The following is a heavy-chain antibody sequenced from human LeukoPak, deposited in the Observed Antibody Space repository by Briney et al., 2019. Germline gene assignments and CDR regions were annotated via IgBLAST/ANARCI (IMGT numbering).Heavy chain of an antibody. V-gene: IGHV3-7*01. Sequence: GGSLRLSCAASGFTFSSYWMSWVRQAPGKGLEWVANIKQDGSEKYYVDSVEGRFTISRDNAKNSLYLQMNSLRAEDTAVYYCARDGSGYSYGPLGYWGQGTLVTVSS. CDR2: IKQDGSEK. CDR1: GFTFSSYW. CDR3: ARDGSGYSYGPLGY. J-gene: IGHJ4*02. D-gene: IGHD5-18*01.